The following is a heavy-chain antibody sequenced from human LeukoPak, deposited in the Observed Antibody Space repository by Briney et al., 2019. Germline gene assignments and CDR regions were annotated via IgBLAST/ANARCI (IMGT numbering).Heavy chain of an antibody. D-gene: IGHD5-18*01. CDR2: FDPEDGAR. Sequence: GASVKVSCKVSGDTVTGFSIRWVRQAPGHGLEWMGGFDPEDGARIFAQKFQGRVTMTEDTSTDTAYMDLSSLRFEDTAVYYCTTAYTYDYSLYWGQGKLVIVSS. CDR3: TTAYTYDYSLY. CDR1: GDTVTGFS. V-gene: IGHV1-24*01. J-gene: IGHJ4*02.